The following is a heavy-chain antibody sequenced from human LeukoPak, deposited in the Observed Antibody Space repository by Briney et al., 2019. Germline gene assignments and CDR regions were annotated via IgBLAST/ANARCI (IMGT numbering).Heavy chain of an antibody. V-gene: IGHV3-21*01. CDR3: ARVYSTIFGVVRNWFDP. D-gene: IGHD3-3*01. CDR1: GFTFSSYS. CDR2: ISSSSSYI. Sequence: PGGSLRLSCAASGFTFSSYSMNWVRQAPGKGLEWVSSISSSSSYIYYADSVKGRFTMSRDNAKNSLYLQMNSLRAEDTAVYYCARVYSTIFGVVRNWFDPWGQGTLVTVSS. J-gene: IGHJ5*02.